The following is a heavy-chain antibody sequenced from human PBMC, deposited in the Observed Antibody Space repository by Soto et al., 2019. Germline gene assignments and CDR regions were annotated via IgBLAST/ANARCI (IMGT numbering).Heavy chain of an antibody. Sequence: AAVKVPYKAAVYTFTSYGISWLRQAPGQGLEWMGWISAYNGNTNYAQKLQGRVSMTEDTSTDTAYMEMSSLRSGDTPVYSCATASTNSNDSSGYYYGCGQVHLVTVSS. CDR3: ATASTNSNDSSGYYYG. J-gene: IGHJ4*02. D-gene: IGHD3-22*01. V-gene: IGHV1-18*01. CDR1: VYTFTSYG. CDR2: ISAYNGNT.